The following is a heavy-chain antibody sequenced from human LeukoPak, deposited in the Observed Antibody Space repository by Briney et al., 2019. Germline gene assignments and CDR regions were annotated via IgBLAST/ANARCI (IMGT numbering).Heavy chain of an antibody. D-gene: IGHD6-19*01. CDR2: IYYSGST. CDR3: ARSGSGWPPDYFDS. J-gene: IGHJ4*02. Sequence: PSQTLSLTCTVSGGSISSGGYYWSWIRQHPGKGLEWIGYIYYSGSTYYNPSLKSRVTISVDTSKNQFSLKLSSVTAADTAVYYCARSGSGWPPDYFDSWGQGTLVTVSS. V-gene: IGHV4-31*03. CDR1: GGSISSGGYY.